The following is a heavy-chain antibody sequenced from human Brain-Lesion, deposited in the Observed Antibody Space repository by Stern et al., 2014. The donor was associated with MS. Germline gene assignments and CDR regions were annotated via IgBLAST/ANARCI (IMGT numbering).Heavy chain of an antibody. D-gene: IGHD3-16*02. CDR2: ISGSGGST. CDR3: AKGVWGSYLNAFDM. J-gene: IGHJ3*02. V-gene: IGHV3-23*04. Sequence: EVQLEESGGGFVQPGGSRRLSCAASGFRFSSYAMSWVRQTPGKGLEWVSGISGSGGSTYYADSVKGRFTISRDKSKNTLFLQMNSLRAEDTAVYYCAKGVWGSYLNAFDMWGQGTMVTVSS. CDR1: GFRFSSYA.